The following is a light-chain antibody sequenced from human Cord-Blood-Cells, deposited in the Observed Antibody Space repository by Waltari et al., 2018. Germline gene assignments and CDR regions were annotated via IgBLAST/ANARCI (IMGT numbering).Light chain of an antibody. Sequence: DIVMTQSPLSLPVPPGEPASISCRSSQSLLHSNGYNYLDWYLQKPGPSPQLLIYMGSNRASGVPDRFSGSGSGTDFTLKISRVEAEDVGVYYCMQALQTAFTFGPGTKVDIK. J-gene: IGKJ3*01. CDR1: QSLLHSNGYNY. CDR3: MQALQTAFT. V-gene: IGKV2-28*01. CDR2: MGS.